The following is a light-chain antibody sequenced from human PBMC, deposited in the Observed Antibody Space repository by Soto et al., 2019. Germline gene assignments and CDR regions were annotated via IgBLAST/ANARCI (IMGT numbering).Light chain of an antibody. J-gene: IGKJ1*01. CDR1: QTISSW. V-gene: IGKV1-5*03. Sequence: DIQMTQSPATLSGSVGDRVTITCRASQTISSWLAWYQQKPGKAPKLLIYKASTLQSGVPSRFSGSGSGTDFTLTISRLHPDDFATYYCQQYNTYPWTFGQGTKVDIK. CDR3: QQYNTYPWT. CDR2: KAS.